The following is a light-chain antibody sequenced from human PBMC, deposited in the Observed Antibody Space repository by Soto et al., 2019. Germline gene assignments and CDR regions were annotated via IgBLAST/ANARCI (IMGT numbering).Light chain of an antibody. CDR1: SSDVGGYNY. J-gene: IGLJ2*01. CDR2: EVS. CDR3: SSYAGSNVV. Sequence: QSALTQPPSASGSPGQSVTISCTGTSSDVGGYNYVSWYQQHPGKGPKLMIYEVSKRPSGVPDRFSGSKSGNMASLTVSGLQAEDEADYYCSSYAGSNVVFGGGTQLTVL. V-gene: IGLV2-8*01.